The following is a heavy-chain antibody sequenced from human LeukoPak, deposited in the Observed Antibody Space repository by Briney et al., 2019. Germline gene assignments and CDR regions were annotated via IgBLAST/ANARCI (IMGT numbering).Heavy chain of an antibody. CDR1: GFTFSSYA. Sequence: GGSLRLSCAASGFTFSSYAVSWVRQAPGKGLEWVSAISGSGGSTYYADSVKGRFTISRDNSKNTLYLQMNSLRAEDTAVYYCAKILRSGSYRVPADYWGQGTLVTVSS. CDR2: ISGSGGST. CDR3: AKILRSGSYRVPADY. D-gene: IGHD1-26*01. V-gene: IGHV3-23*01. J-gene: IGHJ4*02.